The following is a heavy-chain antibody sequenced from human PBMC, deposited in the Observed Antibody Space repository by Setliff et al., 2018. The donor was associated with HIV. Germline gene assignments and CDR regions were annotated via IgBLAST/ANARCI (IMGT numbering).Heavy chain of an antibody. D-gene: IGHD3-10*01. J-gene: IGHJ6*03. V-gene: IGHV1-69*13. CDR3: ATAGEMATIGYSYYYMGV. CDR1: GGTFSRNP. Sequence: ASVKVSCKASGGTFSRNPISWVRQAPGQGLEWMGGITPIFGTTKYAQKFQGRVTITADESRTTAYLDLNSPRSEDTAVYYCATAGEMATIGYSYYYMGVWGKGTTVTVSS. CDR2: ITPIFGTT.